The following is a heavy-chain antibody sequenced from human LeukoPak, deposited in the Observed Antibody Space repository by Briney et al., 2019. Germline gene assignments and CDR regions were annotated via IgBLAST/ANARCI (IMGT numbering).Heavy chain of an antibody. Sequence: PGGSLRLSCAASGLTFSTYAMSWVRQAPGKGLEWVSAISGSGVSTYYADSVEGRFTISRDNSKNTLFLQMNSLRAEDTAVYYCVKDAGYSLDYFDYWGQGVLVTVSS. V-gene: IGHV3-23*01. CDR3: VKDAGYSLDYFDY. CDR1: GLTFSTYA. CDR2: ISGSGVST. D-gene: IGHD1-26*01. J-gene: IGHJ4*02.